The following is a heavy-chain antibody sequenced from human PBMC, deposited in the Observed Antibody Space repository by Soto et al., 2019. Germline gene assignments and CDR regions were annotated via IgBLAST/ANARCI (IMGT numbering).Heavy chain of an antibody. CDR1: GGSISGYS. V-gene: IGHV4-34*01. CDR2: INHSGST. D-gene: IGHD2-8*02. CDR3: AGDKITGLFCY. Sequence: SETLSLTCTVSGGSISGYSWTWIRQPPGTGLEWIGEINHSGSTNYNPSLKSRVTISVDTSKNQFSLKLTSVTAADTAVYYYAGDKITGLFCYWGQGTLVTVSS. J-gene: IGHJ4*02.